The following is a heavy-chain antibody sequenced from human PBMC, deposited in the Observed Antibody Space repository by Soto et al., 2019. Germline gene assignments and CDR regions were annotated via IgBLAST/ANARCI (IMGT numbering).Heavy chain of an antibody. CDR3: ARLKQLVFLDV. CDR2: ISAHNGNT. D-gene: IGHD6-13*01. Sequence: QVQLVQPGAEVQKPGASVKVSCKASGYTFTTYGITWVRQAPGQGLEWMGWISAHNGNTKLSQKLQDTITLTTDTPTNTAYMELRNLTSADTAVYYWARLKQLVFLDVWGQGTTVTVSS. V-gene: IGHV1-18*01. J-gene: IGHJ6*02. CDR1: GYTFTTYG.